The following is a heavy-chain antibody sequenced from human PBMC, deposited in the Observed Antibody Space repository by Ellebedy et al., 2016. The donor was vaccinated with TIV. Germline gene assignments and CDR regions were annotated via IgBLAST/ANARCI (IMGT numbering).Heavy chain of an antibody. CDR1: GASFSRYY. V-gene: IGHV4-59*12. CDR2: LYNTAST. Sequence: SETLSLTCSVSGASFSRYYWSWFRQPPGKGLEWIGYLYNTASTKYTPSLQNRVTISADTSKNHFSLQLSSVTAADTAVYYCARLPPGSVFGYFDSWGQGILVTVSS. CDR3: ARLPPGSVFGYFDS. D-gene: IGHD6-25*01. J-gene: IGHJ4*02.